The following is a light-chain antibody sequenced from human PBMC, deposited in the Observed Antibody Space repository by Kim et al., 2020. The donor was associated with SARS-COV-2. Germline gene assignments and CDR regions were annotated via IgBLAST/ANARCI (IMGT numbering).Light chain of an antibody. CDR1: QYITRR. CDR3: QQYDTYQWT. Sequence: GDRVTITCRASQYITRRLAWYQQKPGKAPKVLISKASTLESGVPSTFSGSGSGTDFTLTISRLQPDDFATYYCQQYDTYQWTFGQGTKV. J-gene: IGKJ1*01. CDR2: KAS. V-gene: IGKV1-5*03.